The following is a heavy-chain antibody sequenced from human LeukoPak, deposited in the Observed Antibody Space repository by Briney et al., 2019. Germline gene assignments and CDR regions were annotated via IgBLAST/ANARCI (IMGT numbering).Heavy chain of an antibody. V-gene: IGHV1-18*01. CDR3: ARDAHQSGSYNFDY. D-gene: IGHD1-26*01. CDR1: GYTFTSYG. J-gene: IGHJ4*02. Sequence: GASVKVSCKASGYTFTSYGTSWVRQAPGQGLEWMGWISGYNGNTNNAQKLQGRVTMTTDTSTSTAYMELRSLRSDDTAVYYCARDAHQSGSYNFDYWGQGTLVTVSS. CDR2: ISGYNGNT.